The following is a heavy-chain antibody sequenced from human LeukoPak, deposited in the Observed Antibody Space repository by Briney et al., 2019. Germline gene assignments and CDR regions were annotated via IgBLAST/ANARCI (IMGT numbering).Heavy chain of an antibody. CDR2: IYYSGST. CDR1: GGSISSSSYY. CDR3: ARVAEDSSGWYDY. D-gene: IGHD6-19*01. J-gene: IGHJ4*02. V-gene: IGHV4-39*01. Sequence: SETLSLTCTVSGGSISSSSYYWGWIRQPPGKGLEWIGSIYYSGSTYYNPSLKSRVTISVDTSKNQFSLKLSSVTAADTAVYYCARVAEDSSGWYDYWGQGTLVTVSS.